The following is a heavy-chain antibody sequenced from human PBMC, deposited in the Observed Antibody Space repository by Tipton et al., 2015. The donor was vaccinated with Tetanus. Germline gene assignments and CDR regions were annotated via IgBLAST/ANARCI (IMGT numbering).Heavy chain of an antibody. V-gene: IGHV4-59*01. Sequence: TLSLTCTVSGGSISTYYWSWIRQPPGKGLEWIGYIYYSGSTNYNPSLKSRVTISVDTSKNQFSLNLSSVTAADTAVYYCARGTTLDYWGRGTLVTVSS. CDR1: GGSISTYY. J-gene: IGHJ4*02. D-gene: IGHD4-11*01. CDR3: ARGTTLDY. CDR2: IYYSGST.